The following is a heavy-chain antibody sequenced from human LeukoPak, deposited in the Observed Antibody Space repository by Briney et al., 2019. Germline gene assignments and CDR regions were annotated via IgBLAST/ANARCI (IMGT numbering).Heavy chain of an antibody. Sequence: GGSLRLSCAASGFTFSSYSMNWVRQAPGKGLEWVSSISSSSSYIYYADSVKGRFTISRDNSKNTLYLQMNSLRAEDTAVYYCASFLAPDNNWTFDYWGQGTLVTVSS. J-gene: IGHJ4*02. D-gene: IGHD1-1*01. CDR2: ISSSSSYI. CDR1: GFTFSSYS. CDR3: ASFLAPDNNWTFDY. V-gene: IGHV3-21*01.